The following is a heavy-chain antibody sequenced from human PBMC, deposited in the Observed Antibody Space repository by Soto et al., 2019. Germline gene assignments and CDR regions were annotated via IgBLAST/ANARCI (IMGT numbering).Heavy chain of an antibody. V-gene: IGHV1-8*02. Sequence: VQLVQSGAEVKQPGASVKVSCKASGYSFTSYEINWVRQAPGQGLEWMGWMNPNSGKTGYGQKFQGRVTMTRDISQNTIYMELRTLGSEDAAVYYCASGRDIVLVPPGISFDYWGQGTLVTVSS. CDR1: GYSFTSYE. D-gene: IGHD2-2*01. J-gene: IGHJ4*02. CDR2: MNPNSGKT. CDR3: ASGRDIVLVPPGISFDY.